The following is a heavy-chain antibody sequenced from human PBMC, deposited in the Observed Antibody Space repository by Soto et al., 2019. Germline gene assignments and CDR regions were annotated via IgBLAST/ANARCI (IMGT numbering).Heavy chain of an antibody. D-gene: IGHD3-3*01. Sequence: ASVKVSCKASGYTFTSYAMHWVRQAPGQRLEWMGRINAGNGNTNYSQKFQGRVTMTRDTSTSTVYMELSSLRSEDTAVYYCARVYYDFWSGYSDYWNFGYWGQGTLVTVSS. J-gene: IGHJ4*02. V-gene: IGHV1-3*01. CDR2: INAGNGNT. CDR3: ARVYYDFWSGYSDYWNFGY. CDR1: GYTFTSYA.